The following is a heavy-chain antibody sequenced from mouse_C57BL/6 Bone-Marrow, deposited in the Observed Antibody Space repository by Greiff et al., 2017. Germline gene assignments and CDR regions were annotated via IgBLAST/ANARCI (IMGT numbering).Heavy chain of an antibody. CDR2: INPNNGGT. Sequence: VQLQQSGPELVKPGASVKISCKASGYTFTDYYMNWVKQSHGKSLEWIGDINPNNGGTSYNQKFKGKATLTVDKSSSTAYMELRSLTSEDSAVYYCARRSSCAMDYWGQGTSVTVSS. CDR3: ARRSSCAMDY. J-gene: IGHJ4*01. CDR1: GYTFTDYY. D-gene: IGHD1-1*01. V-gene: IGHV1-26*01.